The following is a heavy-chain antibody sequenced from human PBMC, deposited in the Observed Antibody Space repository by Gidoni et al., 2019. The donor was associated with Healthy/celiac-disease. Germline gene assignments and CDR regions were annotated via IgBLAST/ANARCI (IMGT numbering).Heavy chain of an antibody. Sequence: QVQLQQWGAGLLKPSETLSLTCAVYGGSFSGYYWSWMRQPPGKGLEGLGEINHSGSTNYNPSLKSRVTISVDTSKNQFSRKLSSVTAADTAVYYCARGLQSVLIAARLFDYWGQGTLVTVSS. CDR2: INHSGST. CDR1: GGSFSGYY. CDR3: ARGLQSVLIAARLFDY. J-gene: IGHJ4*02. V-gene: IGHV4-34*01. D-gene: IGHD6-6*01.